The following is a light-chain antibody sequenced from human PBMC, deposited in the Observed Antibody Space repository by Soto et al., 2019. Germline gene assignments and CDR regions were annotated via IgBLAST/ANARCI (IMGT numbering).Light chain of an antibody. V-gene: IGLV2-14*01. CDR1: SSVVGGYNY. CDR2: EVS. CDR3: SSYTSSIPYV. Sequence: QSALTQPASVSGSPGQSITISCTGTSSVVGGYNYVSWYQQHPGKAPKLMIYEVSNRPSGVSNRFSGSKSGNTASLTISGLQAEDEADYYCSSYTSSIPYVFGTGTKVTVL. J-gene: IGLJ1*01.